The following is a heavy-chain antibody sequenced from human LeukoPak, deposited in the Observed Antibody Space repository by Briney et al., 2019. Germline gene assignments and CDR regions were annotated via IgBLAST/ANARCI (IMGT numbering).Heavy chain of an antibody. V-gene: IGHV5-51*01. CDR1: GYSLTTFW. CDR3: ARRQGCSSTSCPPDS. D-gene: IGHD2-2*01. Sequence: GDSLKISNRGSGYSLTTFWIGWVRQMPGKCLEWIWIIYPGDSDTRYSPSFQGQVTMSADKPINTAYLQWSSLKASDTAMYYCARRQGCSSTSCPPDSWGQGTLVTVSS. J-gene: IGHJ4*02. CDR2: IYPGDSDT.